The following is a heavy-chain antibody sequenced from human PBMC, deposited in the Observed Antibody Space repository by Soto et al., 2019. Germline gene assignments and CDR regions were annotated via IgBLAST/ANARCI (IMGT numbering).Heavy chain of an antibody. CDR2: MNGGNGNT. CDR3: TRLETEY. Sequence: QVQLVQSGAEVKRPGASVKVFCKASGYTFTTHTMHWVRQAPGQGLEWMGWMNGGNGNTKYSQKFEGRDTFTSDTFASTAYRELSILRTEDTAVYYCTRLETEYWGQGTLVTVSS. J-gene: IGHJ4*02. V-gene: IGHV1-3*01. CDR1: GYTFTTHT.